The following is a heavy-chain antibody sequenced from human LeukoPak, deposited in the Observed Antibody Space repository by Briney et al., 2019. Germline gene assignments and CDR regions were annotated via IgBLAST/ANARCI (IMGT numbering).Heavy chain of an antibody. CDR3: ATVFDF. V-gene: IGHV3-74*01. CDR1: GSTFSNYW. Sequence: PGGSLRLSCGASGSTFSNYWMHWVRQVPGKGLVWVARIDADGSSTSYADSVQGRFTISRDNAKNTLYPQMNSLRVEDTAVYYCATVFDFWGQGTLVTVSS. CDR2: IDADGSST. J-gene: IGHJ4*02.